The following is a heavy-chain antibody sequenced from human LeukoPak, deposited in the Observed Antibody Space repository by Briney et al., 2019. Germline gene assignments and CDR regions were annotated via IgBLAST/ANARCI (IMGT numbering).Heavy chain of an antibody. Sequence: GGSLRLSCAASAFIFSSYGMHWVRQAPGKGLEWVAFLSHDGTNKFYTDSVKDRFTISRDNSKYTLYLQMNSLRPEDSAIYYCAKTKGLGRGYISPVDSWGQGTLVTVSS. J-gene: IGHJ4*02. V-gene: IGHV3-30*18. CDR1: AFIFSSYG. CDR3: AKTKGLGRGYISPVDS. D-gene: IGHD5-18*01. CDR2: LSHDGTNK.